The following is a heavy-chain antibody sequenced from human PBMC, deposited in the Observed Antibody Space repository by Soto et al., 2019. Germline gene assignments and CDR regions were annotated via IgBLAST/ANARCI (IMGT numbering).Heavy chain of an antibody. V-gene: IGHV1-2*02. CDR1: VYTFTCYY. CDR3: ARGVAARRPIDY. D-gene: IGHD6-6*01. Sequence: GXSVKVSCKASVYTFTCYYMHWVRQAPGQGLEWMGWINPNSGGTNYAQKFQGRVTMTRDTSISTAYMELSRLRSDDTAVYYCARGVAARRPIDYWGQGALVTVSS. CDR2: INPNSGGT. J-gene: IGHJ4*02.